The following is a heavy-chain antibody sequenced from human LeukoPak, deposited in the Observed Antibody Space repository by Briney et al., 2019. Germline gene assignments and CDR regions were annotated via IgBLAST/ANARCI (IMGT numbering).Heavy chain of an antibody. Sequence: PGGSLRLSCAASGFTFSSYGMNWVRQAPGKGLEWVAVISYDGSNKYYADSVKGRFTISRDNSKNTLYLQMNSLRAEDTAVYYCAREAEQWSYYYYYGMDVWGQGTTVTVSS. D-gene: IGHD6-19*01. CDR2: ISYDGSNK. CDR1: GFTFSSYG. CDR3: AREAEQWSYYYYYGMDV. J-gene: IGHJ6*02. V-gene: IGHV3-30*03.